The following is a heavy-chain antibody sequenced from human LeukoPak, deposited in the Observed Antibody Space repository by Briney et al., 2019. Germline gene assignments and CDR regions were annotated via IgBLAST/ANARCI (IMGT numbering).Heavy chain of an antibody. D-gene: IGHD2-2*01. CDR1: GYTFTGYY. CDR2: INPNSGGT. CDR3: ARGPLIVVVPAARAYYFDY. Sequence: ASVKVSCKASGYTFTGYYMHWVRQAPGQGLEWMGWINPNSGGTNYAQKFQGRVTMTRDTSISTAYMELSRLRSDDTAVYYCARGPLIVVVPAARAYYFDYWGQGTLVTVSS. V-gene: IGHV1-2*02. J-gene: IGHJ4*02.